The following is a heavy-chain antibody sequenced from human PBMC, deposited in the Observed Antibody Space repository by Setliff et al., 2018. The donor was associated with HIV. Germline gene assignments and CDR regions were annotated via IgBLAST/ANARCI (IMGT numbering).Heavy chain of an antibody. J-gene: IGHJ4*02. CDR1: GLSFSTYG. CDR3: ARDPRGSNFGASEY. CDR2: IWYDASGE. D-gene: IGHD1-26*01. V-gene: IGHV3-33*01. Sequence: PGGSLRLSCAASGLSFSTYGMYWVRQAPGKGLEWVAVIWYDASGEHYADSVKGRFTISRDNSKNILYLQMNSLRAEDTAMYFCARDPRGSNFGASEYWGQGTPVTVSS.